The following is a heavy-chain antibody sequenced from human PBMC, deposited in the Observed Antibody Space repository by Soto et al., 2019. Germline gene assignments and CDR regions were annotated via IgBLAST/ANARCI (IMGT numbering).Heavy chain of an antibody. Sequence: QVQLVQSGAEVKTPGASVKVSYKASGYTFASYDINWVRQAPGQGLEWMGWMNPNSNNTGYAQKLQGRLTMTRDIALSIAHMELSSLRNVDTDVYYCARSDGYHFNWLDSWGQGTLVAVS. CDR1: GYTFASYD. CDR2: MNPNSNNT. CDR3: ARSDGYHFNWLDS. D-gene: IGHD2-2*03. J-gene: IGHJ5*01. V-gene: IGHV1-8*01.